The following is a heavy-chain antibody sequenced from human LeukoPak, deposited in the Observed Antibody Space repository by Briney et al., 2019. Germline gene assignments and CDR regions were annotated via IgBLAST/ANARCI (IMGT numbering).Heavy chain of an antibody. CDR3: ASAISDRLAAGGDY. Sequence: GGSLRLSWAASGINFSNYWIHWVGQAPGKGLVVVSRINSDGMRRNKARSVKGRFTISRANATDTLYLQMNSLRAEDTAVYYCASAISDRLAAGGDYWG. CDR2: INSDGMRR. CDR1: GINFSNYW. D-gene: IGHD6-13*01. J-gene: IGHJ4*01. V-gene: IGHV3-74*01.